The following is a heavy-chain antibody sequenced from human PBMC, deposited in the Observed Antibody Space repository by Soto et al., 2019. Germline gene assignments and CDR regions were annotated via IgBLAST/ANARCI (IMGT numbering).Heavy chain of an antibody. D-gene: IGHD3-10*01. J-gene: IGHJ5*02. CDR2: IYYSGST. Sequence: PSETLSLTCTVSGGSISSGDYYWSWIRQPPGKGLEWIGYIYYSGSTYYNPSLKSRVTISVDTSKNQFSLKLSSVTAADTAVYYCARVRYYYGSGSEFDPWGQGTLVTVSS. CDR3: ARVRYYYGSGSEFDP. V-gene: IGHV4-30-4*01. CDR1: GGSISSGDYY.